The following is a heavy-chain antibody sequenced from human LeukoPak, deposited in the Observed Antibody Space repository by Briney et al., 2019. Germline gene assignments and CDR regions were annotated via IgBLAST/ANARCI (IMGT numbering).Heavy chain of an antibody. CDR2: IKTKTDGGTT. CDR1: GFTLSNAW. Sequence: GGSLRLSCAASGFTLSNAWMSWVRQAPGKGLEWVGLIKTKTDGGTTDYAAPVKGRFTISRDDSKNTLFPQMNSLKTEDTAVYFCTTEAQFPFDYWGQGTLVTVSS. V-gene: IGHV3-15*01. CDR3: TTEAQFPFDY. D-gene: IGHD5-24*01. J-gene: IGHJ4*02.